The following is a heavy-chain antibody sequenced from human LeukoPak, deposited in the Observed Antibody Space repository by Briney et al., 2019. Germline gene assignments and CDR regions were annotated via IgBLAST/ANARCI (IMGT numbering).Heavy chain of an antibody. V-gene: IGHV3-23*01. Sequence: GGSLRLSCAASGFTFSSYGMSWVRQAPGKGLEWVSAISGSGGSTYYADSVKGRFTISRDNSKNTLYLQMNSLRAEDTAVYYCAKDEGYCSGGGCYGVDYWGQGTLVTASS. D-gene: IGHD2-15*01. CDR3: AKDEGYCSGGGCYGVDY. CDR2: ISGSGGST. J-gene: IGHJ4*02. CDR1: GFTFSSYG.